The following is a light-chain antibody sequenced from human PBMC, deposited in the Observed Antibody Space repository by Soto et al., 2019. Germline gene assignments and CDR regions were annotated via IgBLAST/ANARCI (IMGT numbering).Light chain of an antibody. CDR2: YDS. Sequence: SYELTQPPSVSVAPGKTASGAGGGSNIGSKSVHWYQKKSGQAPVLVLYYDSDRPSGIPERFSGSNSGNTATLTISRVEAGDEVDYYCQVWDISSGHVVFGGGTKLTVL. J-gene: IGLJ3*02. CDR3: QVWDISSGHVV. CDR1: NIGSKS. V-gene: IGLV3-21*01.